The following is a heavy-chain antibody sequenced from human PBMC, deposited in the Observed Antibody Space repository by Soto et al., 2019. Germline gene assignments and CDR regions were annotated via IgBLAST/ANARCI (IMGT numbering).Heavy chain of an antibody. Sequence: GGSLRLSCAASGFTFSSYSMNWVRQAPGKGLEWVSSISSSSYIYYADSVKGRFTISRDNAKNSLYLQMNSLRAEDTAVYYCARDLSHSGYDREYYFDYWGQGTLVTVSS. CDR2: ISSSSYI. CDR3: ARDLSHSGYDREYYFDY. D-gene: IGHD5-12*01. CDR1: GFTFSSYS. J-gene: IGHJ4*02. V-gene: IGHV3-21*01.